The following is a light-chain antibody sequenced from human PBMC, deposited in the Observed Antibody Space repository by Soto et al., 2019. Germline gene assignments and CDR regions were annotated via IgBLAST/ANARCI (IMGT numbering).Light chain of an antibody. J-gene: IGKJ1*01. CDR3: QKYYKAPET. Sequence: DIQMTQSPSSLSASVGDRVTITCRASQGISSYLAWYQQRPGKVPKVLIYAASTLHSGVPSRFSGSGSGTDFALTISNVQPEDVATYYCQKYYKAPETFGQGTKVEIK. V-gene: IGKV1-27*01. CDR1: QGISSY. CDR2: AAS.